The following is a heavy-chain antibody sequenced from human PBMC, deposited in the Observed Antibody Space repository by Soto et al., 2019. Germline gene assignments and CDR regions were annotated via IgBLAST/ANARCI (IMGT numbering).Heavy chain of an antibody. V-gene: IGHV4-31*03. Sequence: QVQLQESGPGLVKPSQSLSLTCTVSGGSIISSGFYWSWIRHRPGKGLEWIGYSYYSGNDYYNPSLKSRVIISVDTSKNQFSLKLTSVTAADTAVYFCARGDTHRNYSHMDVWGQGTTVTVSS. CDR3: ARGDTHRNYSHMDV. D-gene: IGHD2-15*01. CDR2: SYYSGND. CDR1: GGSIISSGFY. J-gene: IGHJ6*02.